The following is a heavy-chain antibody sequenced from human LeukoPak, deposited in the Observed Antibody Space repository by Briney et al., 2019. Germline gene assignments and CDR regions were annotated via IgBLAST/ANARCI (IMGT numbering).Heavy chain of an antibody. V-gene: IGHV4-34*01. J-gene: IGHJ4*02. Sequence: SETLSLTCAVYGGSFSGYYWSWIRQPPGKGLEWIGEINHSGSTNYNPSLKSRVTISVDTSKNQFSLKLSSVTAADTAVYYCARARLARAFDYWGQGTLVTVFS. CDR3: ARARLARAFDY. CDR1: GGSFSGYY. CDR2: INHSGST.